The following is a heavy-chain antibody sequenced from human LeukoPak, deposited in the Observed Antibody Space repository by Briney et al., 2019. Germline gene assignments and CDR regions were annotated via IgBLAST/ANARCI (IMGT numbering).Heavy chain of an antibody. D-gene: IGHD3-10*02. Sequence: SETLSLTCTVSGGSISSSSYYWGWIRQPPGKGLEWIGSIYHSGSTYYNPSLKSRVTMSVDTSKNQFSLKLSSVTAADTAVYYCAAQTYYYVPNFDCWGQGTLVTVSS. CDR3: AAQTYYYVPNFDC. V-gene: IGHV4-39*07. CDR1: GGSISSSSYY. J-gene: IGHJ4*02. CDR2: IYHSGST.